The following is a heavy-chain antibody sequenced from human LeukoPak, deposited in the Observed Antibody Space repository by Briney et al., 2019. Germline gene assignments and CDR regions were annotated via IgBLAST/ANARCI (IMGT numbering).Heavy chain of an antibody. CDR2: IRNKADIYAT. V-gene: IGHV3-73*01. CDR1: GFSFSLSA. J-gene: IGHJ4*02. D-gene: IGHD2-21*02. Sequence: GGSLKLSCATSGFSFSLSAMHWVRQASGKGLEWVGRIRNKADIYATAYAASVQGRFTISRDDSKNTAYLQMNSLKTEDTAVYYCLRRNKVTDTFDCWGQGALVTVSS. CDR3: LRRNKVTDTFDC.